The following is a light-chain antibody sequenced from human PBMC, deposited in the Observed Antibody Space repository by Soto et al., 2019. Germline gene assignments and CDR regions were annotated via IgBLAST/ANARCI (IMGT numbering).Light chain of an antibody. V-gene: IGKV3D-15*01. CDR1: QSVSSN. CDR3: QQYNNWPPLT. CDR2: GAS. Sequence: EIVMTQSASTLSVSPGERATLSWRASQSVSSNLAWYQQKPGQAPRLLIYGASTRATGIPARFSGSGSGTEFTLTISSLQSEDFAVYYCQQYNNWPPLTFGGGTKVDIK. J-gene: IGKJ4*01.